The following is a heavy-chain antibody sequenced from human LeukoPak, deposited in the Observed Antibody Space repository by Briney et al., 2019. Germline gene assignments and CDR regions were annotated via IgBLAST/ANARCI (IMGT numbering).Heavy chain of an antibody. D-gene: IGHD3-22*01. Sequence: SETLSLTCTVSGGSISSGGYYWSWIRQHPGKGLEWIGYIYYSGSTNYNPSLKSRVTISVDTSKNQFSLKLSSVTAADTAVYYCARGWVITTLYFDYWGQGTLVTVSS. V-gene: IGHV4-61*08. J-gene: IGHJ4*02. CDR2: IYYSGST. CDR1: GGSISSGGYY. CDR3: ARGWVITTLYFDY.